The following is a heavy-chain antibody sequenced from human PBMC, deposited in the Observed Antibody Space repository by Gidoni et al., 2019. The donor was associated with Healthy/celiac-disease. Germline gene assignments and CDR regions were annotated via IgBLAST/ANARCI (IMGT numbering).Heavy chain of an antibody. Sequence: EVQLVESGGGLVQPGRSLRLSCAASGFTFDDYAMHWVRQAPGKGLEWVSGISWNSGSIGYADSVKGRFTISRDNAKNSLYLQMNSLRAEDTALYYCAKDMEDGAGYAVAVGAGAFDIWGQGTMVTVSS. D-gene: IGHD6-19*01. J-gene: IGHJ3*02. CDR2: ISWNSGSI. V-gene: IGHV3-9*01. CDR1: GFTFDDYA. CDR3: AKDMEDGAGYAVAVGAGAFDI.